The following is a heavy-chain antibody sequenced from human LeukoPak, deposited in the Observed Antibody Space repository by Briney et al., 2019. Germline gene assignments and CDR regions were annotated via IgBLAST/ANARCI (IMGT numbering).Heavy chain of an antibody. CDR2: MNANDENT. CDR3: ARSHYSRGWEYFDY. Sequence: ASVKVSCKASGYTFTSYDINWVRQAPGQGLEWMGWMNANDENTGYAQKFQGRVTMTWDMSTSTVYMELSSLRSEDTAVYYCARSHYSRGWEYFDYWGQGTLVTVSS. J-gene: IGHJ4*02. V-gene: IGHV1-8*01. D-gene: IGHD6-19*01. CDR1: GYTFTSYD.